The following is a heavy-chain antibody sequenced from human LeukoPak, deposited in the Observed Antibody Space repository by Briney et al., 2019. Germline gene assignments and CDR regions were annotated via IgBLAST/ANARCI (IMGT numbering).Heavy chain of an antibody. J-gene: IGHJ4*02. Sequence: SETLSLTCTVSGGSISPYYWSWIRQPPGKGLEWIGYIYYSGSTNYNPSLKSRVTISVDTSKNQFSLKLSSVTAADTAVYYCARGLIAGWLQLYYFDYWGQGTLVTVSS. CDR2: IYYSGST. D-gene: IGHD5-24*01. V-gene: IGHV4-59*01. CDR1: GGSISPYY. CDR3: ARGLIAGWLQLYYFDY.